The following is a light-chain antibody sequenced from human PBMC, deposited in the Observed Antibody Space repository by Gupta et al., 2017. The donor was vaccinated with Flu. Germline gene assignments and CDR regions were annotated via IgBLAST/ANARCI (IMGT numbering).Light chain of an antibody. CDR1: TSDIGTYNY. J-gene: IGLJ2*01. Sequence: QSALTQPASVSGSPGQSTIISCTGTTSDIGTYNYVAWYQQHPGNAPKLMIYEVNYRPSGVSSRFSASKSGNTASLTISGLQAEDEADYYCTSYTTSDTWIFGGGTKLTVL. CDR3: TSYTTSDTWI. V-gene: IGLV2-14*01. CDR2: EVN.